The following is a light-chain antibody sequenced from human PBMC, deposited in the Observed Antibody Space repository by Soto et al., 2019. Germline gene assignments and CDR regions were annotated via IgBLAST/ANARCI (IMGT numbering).Light chain of an antibody. CDR2: HAS. Sequence: EIVMTQSPATLSVSPGERATLSCRASPNSNNNLAWYQQKPGQVPRLLIYHASTGATGIPARFSGSGSGTELTLTISRVQSEDFAVYYCQQYNDWPLTVGGGTKVEIK. J-gene: IGKJ4*01. CDR1: PNSNNN. V-gene: IGKV3-15*01. CDR3: QQYNDWPLT.